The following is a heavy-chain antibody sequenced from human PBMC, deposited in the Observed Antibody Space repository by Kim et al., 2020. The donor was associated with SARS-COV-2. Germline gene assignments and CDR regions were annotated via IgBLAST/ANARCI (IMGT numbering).Heavy chain of an antibody. CDR3: ARVVVGTTDSSRFLEPGADY. CDR2: IWYDGSNK. Sequence: GGSLRLSCAASGFTFSSYGMHWVRQAPGKGLEWVAVIWYDGSNKYYADSVKGRFTISRDNSKNTLYLQMNSLRAEDTAVYYCARVVVGTTDSSRFLEPGADYWGQGTLVTVSA. CDR1: GFTFSSYG. D-gene: IGHD3-3*01. V-gene: IGHV3-33*01. J-gene: IGHJ4*02.